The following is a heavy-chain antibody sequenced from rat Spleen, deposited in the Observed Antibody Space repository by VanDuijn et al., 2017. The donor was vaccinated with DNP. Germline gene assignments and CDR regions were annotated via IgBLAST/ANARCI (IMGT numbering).Heavy chain of an antibody. CDR2: ISTGGSA. CDR1: GLTFSDYA. V-gene: IGHV5S13*01. CDR3: TRDSGDWYFDF. Sequence: EVQLVESGGGLVQPGRSLKLSCAASGLTFSDYAMAWVRQAPTKGLEWVAFISTGGSAYYRDSVKGRFTISRDNAKNILYLQMDSLRSEDTATYYCTRDSGDWYFDFWGPGTMVTVSS. J-gene: IGHJ1*01. D-gene: IGHD1-1*01.